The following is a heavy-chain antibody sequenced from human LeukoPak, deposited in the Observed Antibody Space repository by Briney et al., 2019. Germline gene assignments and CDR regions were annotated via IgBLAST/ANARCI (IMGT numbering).Heavy chain of an antibody. Sequence: GGSLRLSCAASGFTFSFYGMSWVRQAPGKGLEWVSTISGSGDSTYYADSVRGRFTISRDNSKNTLYLQMNNLRAEDTAVYYCANPGYSSSWYYFDYWGQGTLVTVSS. CDR2: ISGSGDST. CDR1: GFTFSFYG. V-gene: IGHV3-23*01. CDR3: ANPGYSSSWYYFDY. D-gene: IGHD6-13*01. J-gene: IGHJ4*02.